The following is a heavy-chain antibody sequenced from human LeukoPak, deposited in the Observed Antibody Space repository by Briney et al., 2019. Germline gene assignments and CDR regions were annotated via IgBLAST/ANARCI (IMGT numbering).Heavy chain of an antibody. Sequence: SETLSLTCTVSGGSVSNTGQYWGWIRQPPGKGLEWIGTYHYSGNTYYNTSLKSRVTISVDPSKNQFSLKLNSVTSADTAVYYCARDWDGGYDIYTFDIWGQGTMVTVSS. V-gene: IGHV4-39*07. CDR3: ARDWDGGYDIYTFDI. CDR1: GGSVSNTGQY. J-gene: IGHJ3*02. D-gene: IGHD5-12*01. CDR2: YHYSGNT.